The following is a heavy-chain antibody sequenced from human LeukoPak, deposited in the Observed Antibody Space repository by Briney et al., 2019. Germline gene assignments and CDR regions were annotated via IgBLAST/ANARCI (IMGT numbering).Heavy chain of an antibody. CDR2: MNPNSGNT. CDR1: GYTFTSYD. V-gene: IGHV1-8*01. CDR3: ARGGYSYNYSPRGMDA. J-gene: IGHJ6*02. D-gene: IGHD5-18*01. Sequence: ASVKVSCKASGYTFTSYDINWVRQATGQGLEWMGWMNPNSGNTGYARKFQGRVTMTRNTSISTAYMELSGLRSEDTAVYYCARGGYSYNYSPRGMDAWGQGTTVTVSS.